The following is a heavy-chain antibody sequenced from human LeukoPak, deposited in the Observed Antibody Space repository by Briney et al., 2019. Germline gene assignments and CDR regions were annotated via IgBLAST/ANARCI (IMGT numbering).Heavy chain of an antibody. V-gene: IGHV4-39*07. Sequence: SETLSLTCTVSGGSISSGPYYWGWIRQPPGKGLEWIGNIYYGENTYYNPSLKSRVTISVDTSKNQFSLKLSSVTAADTAVYYCARRVPAAPCDCWGQGTLVTVSS. CDR1: GGSISSGPYY. D-gene: IGHD2-2*01. J-gene: IGHJ4*02. CDR2: IYYGENT. CDR3: ARRVPAAPCDC.